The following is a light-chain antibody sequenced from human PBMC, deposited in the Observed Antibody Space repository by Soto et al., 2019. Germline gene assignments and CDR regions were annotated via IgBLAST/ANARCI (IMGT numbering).Light chain of an antibody. J-gene: IGKJ3*01. CDR1: QSLLHSNGYNY. CDR3: MQALQTPT. V-gene: IGKV2-28*01. CDR2: LGS. Sequence: DIVMTQSPLSLPVTPGEPASISCRSSQSLLHSNGYNYLDWYLQKPGQSPQLLIYLGSNRASGVPDRVSGSGSGKDFTLKISRVEAEDVGVYYCMQALQTPTFGPGTKVDIK.